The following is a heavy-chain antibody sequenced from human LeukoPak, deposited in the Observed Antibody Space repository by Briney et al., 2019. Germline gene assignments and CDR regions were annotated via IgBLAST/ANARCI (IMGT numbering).Heavy chain of an antibody. D-gene: IGHD3-10*01. CDR2: ISSNGGST. Sequence: TGGSLRLSCAASGFTFSNYAMHWVRQAPGKGLEYVSAISSNGGSTYYANSVKDRLTISRDNSKNTLYLQMGSLRAEDMAVYYCARAITMVRGVIDYWGQGTLVTVSS. CDR1: GFTFSNYA. J-gene: IGHJ4*02. V-gene: IGHV3-64*01. CDR3: ARAITMVRGVIDY.